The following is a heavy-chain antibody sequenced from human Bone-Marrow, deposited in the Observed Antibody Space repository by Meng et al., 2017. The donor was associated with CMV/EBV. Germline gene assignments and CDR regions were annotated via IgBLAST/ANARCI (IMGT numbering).Heavy chain of an antibody. CDR2: IYSGGST. D-gene: IGHD5-12*01. V-gene: IGHV3-53*01. J-gene: IGHJ4*02. Sequence: ETLSLTCAASGFTVSSNYMSWVRQAPGKGLEWVSVIYSGGSTYYADSVNGRFTISRDISRNTLFLQMNSLRVEDTAVYRCAKSLGFGSGYDFTLGNWGQGKLVTVSS. CDR1: GFTVSSNY. CDR3: AKSLGFGSGYDFTLGN.